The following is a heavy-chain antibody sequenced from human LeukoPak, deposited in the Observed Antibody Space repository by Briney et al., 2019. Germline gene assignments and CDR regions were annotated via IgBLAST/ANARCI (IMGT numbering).Heavy chain of an antibody. CDR3: ARNGVRGYYYYYMDV. V-gene: IGHV4-59*01. CDR2: IYYSGST. D-gene: IGHD3-10*01. J-gene: IGHJ6*03. CDR1: GGSISSYY. Sequence: SETLSLTCTVSGGSISSYYWSWIRQPPGKGLEWIGYIYYSGSTNYNPSLKSRVTISVDTSKNQFSLKLSSVTAADTAVYYCARNGVRGYYYYYMDVWGKGTTVTVSS.